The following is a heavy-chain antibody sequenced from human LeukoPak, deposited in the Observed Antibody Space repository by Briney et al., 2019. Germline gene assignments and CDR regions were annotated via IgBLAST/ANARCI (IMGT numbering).Heavy chain of an antibody. Sequence: PGGSLRLSCAASGFTVSSNYMSWVRQAPGKGLEWVSVIYSGGSTYYADSVKGRFTISRDNSKNTLYLQMNSLRAEDTAVYYCARGGTIVVVTAINYWGQGTLATVSS. V-gene: IGHV3-66*01. CDR2: IYSGGST. D-gene: IGHD2-21*02. CDR3: ARGGTIVVVTAINY. J-gene: IGHJ4*02. CDR1: GFTVSSNY.